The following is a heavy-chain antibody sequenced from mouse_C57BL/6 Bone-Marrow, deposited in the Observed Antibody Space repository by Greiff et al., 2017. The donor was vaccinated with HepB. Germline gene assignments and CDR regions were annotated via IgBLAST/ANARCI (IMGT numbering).Heavy chain of an antibody. J-gene: IGHJ1*03. Sequence: EVKLMESGGGLVQPGGSLKLSCAASGFTFSDYGMAWVRQAPRKGPEWVAFISNLAYSIYYADTVTGRFTISRENAKNTLYLEMSSLRSEDTAMYYCARPFYYYGSGGFDVWGTGTTVTVSS. CDR1: GFTFSDYG. V-gene: IGHV5-15*01. CDR2: ISNLAYSI. CDR3: ARPFYYYGSGGFDV. D-gene: IGHD1-1*01.